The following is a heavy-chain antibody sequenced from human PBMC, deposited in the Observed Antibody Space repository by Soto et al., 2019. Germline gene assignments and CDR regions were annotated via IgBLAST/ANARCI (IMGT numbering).Heavy chain of an antibody. V-gene: IGHV4-31*03. CDR1: GGYFSSGGYY. J-gene: IGHJ4*02. D-gene: IGHD2-15*01. CDR3: ARAPTAGRWFLHFDY. Sequence: QVRLQESGPGLVKPSQTLSLTCTVAGGYFSSGGYYWSWIRQHPGKGLEWIVDIYYSGRTYYNPYLKSRLTMSVDTSKSQFALNLTSVTAADTAFYFCARAPTAGRWFLHFDYWGQGTLVAVSS. CDR2: IYYSGRT.